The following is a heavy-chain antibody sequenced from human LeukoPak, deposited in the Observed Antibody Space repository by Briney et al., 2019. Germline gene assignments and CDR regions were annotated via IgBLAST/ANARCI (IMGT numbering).Heavy chain of an antibody. CDR2: IYYSGST. CDR1: GGSISSHY. CDR3: ARARSRLYYYMDV. D-gene: IGHD4-17*01. J-gene: IGHJ6*03. Sequence: SETLSLTCIVSGGSISSHYWSWIRQPPGKGLEWIGYIYYSGSTNYNPSLKSRVTISVDTSKNQFSLKLSSVTAADTAVYYCARARSRLYYYMDVCGKGTTVTVSS. V-gene: IGHV4-59*11.